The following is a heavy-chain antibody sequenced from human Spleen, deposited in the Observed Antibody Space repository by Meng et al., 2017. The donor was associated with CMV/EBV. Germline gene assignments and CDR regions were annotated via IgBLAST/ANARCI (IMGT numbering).Heavy chain of an antibody. CDR1: GFTFDDYA. CDR2: ISWNSGSI. V-gene: IGHV3-9*01. Sequence: SLKISCAASGFTFDDYAMHWVRQAPGKGLEWVSGISWNSGSIGYADSVKGRFTISRDNAKNSLYLQMNSLRAEDTAVYYCARDEPNKIVVPALPDYWGQGTLVTVSS. J-gene: IGHJ4*02. D-gene: IGHD2-2*01. CDR3: ARDEPNKIVVPALPDY.